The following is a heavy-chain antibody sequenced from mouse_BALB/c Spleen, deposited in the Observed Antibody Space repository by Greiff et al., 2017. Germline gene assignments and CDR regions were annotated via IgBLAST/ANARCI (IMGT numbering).Heavy chain of an antibody. Sequence: DVKLVESGPGLVKPSQSLSLTCSVTGYSITSGYYWNWIRQFPGNKLEWMGYISYDGSNNYNPSLKNRISITRDTSKNQFFLKLNSVTTEDTATYYCARSFITTVVAPVAYWGQGTLVTVSA. D-gene: IGHD1-1*01. CDR3: ARSFITTVVAPVAY. V-gene: IGHV3-6*02. J-gene: IGHJ3*01. CDR2: ISYDGSN. CDR1: GYSITSGYY.